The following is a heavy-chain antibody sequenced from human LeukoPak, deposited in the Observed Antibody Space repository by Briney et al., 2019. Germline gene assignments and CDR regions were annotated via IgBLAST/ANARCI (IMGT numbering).Heavy chain of an antibody. Sequence: SGGSLRLSCAASGFTFSDYYMSWIRQAPGKGLEWVSYISSSGSTIYYADSVKGRFTISRDNAKNSLYLQMNSLRAEDTAVYYCARGSYYDFWSGYYYYFDYWGQGTLVTVSS. J-gene: IGHJ4*02. CDR2: ISSSGSTI. CDR3: ARGSYYDFWSGYYYYFDY. V-gene: IGHV3-11*01. CDR1: GFTFSDYY. D-gene: IGHD3-3*01.